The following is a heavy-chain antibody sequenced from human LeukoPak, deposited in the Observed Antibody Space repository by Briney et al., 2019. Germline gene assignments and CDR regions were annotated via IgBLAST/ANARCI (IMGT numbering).Heavy chain of an antibody. D-gene: IGHD3/OR15-3a*01. CDR2: IIPIFGTA. CDR3: ASSQNFWTGSSYWYFDL. J-gene: IGHJ2*01. Sequence: SVKVSCKASGGTFSSYAISWVRQAPGQGLEWMGGIIPIFGTANYAQKLQGRVTITTDESTSTAYMELSSLRSEDTAVYYCASSQNFWTGSSYWYFDLWGRGTLVTVSS. CDR1: GGTFSSYA. V-gene: IGHV1-69*05.